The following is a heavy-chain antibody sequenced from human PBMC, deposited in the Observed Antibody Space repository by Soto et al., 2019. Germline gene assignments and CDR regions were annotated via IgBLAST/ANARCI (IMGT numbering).Heavy chain of an antibody. V-gene: IGHV4-34*01. D-gene: IGHD6-13*01. Sequence: QVQLQQWGAGLLKPSETLSLTCAVYGGSFSGYYWSWIRQPPGKGLEWIGEINHSGSTNYNPSLKSRLTISVDTSTNQFSLQLSSVTAADTAVYYCASEAAANYYYYGMDVGGQGTTVTVSS. CDR3: ASEAAANYYYYGMDV. CDR1: GGSFSGYY. CDR2: INHSGST. J-gene: IGHJ6*02.